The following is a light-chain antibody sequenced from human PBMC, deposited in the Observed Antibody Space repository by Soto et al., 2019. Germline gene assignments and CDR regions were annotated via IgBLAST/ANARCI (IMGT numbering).Light chain of an antibody. CDR2: EVS. J-gene: IGLJ2*01. CDR1: SSDVGGYNY. CDR3: SSYTSSSVV. Sequence: QSVLTQPASVSGSPGQSITISCTGTSSDVGGYNYVSWYQQHPGKAPKLMIYEVSNRPSGVSNRFSGSKSGNTASLTISGLQAEDEADYSCSSYTSSSVVFGGGTKLTGL. V-gene: IGLV2-14*01.